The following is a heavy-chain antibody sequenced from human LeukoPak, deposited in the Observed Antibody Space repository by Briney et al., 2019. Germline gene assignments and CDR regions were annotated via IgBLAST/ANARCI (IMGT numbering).Heavy chain of an antibody. V-gene: IGHV1-46*01. Sequence: GASVKVSCKASGYTFTSYYMHWVRQAPGQGLEWMGIINPSGGSTSHAQKFQGRVTMTRDTSTSTVYMELSSLRSEDTAVYYCARDCGGDCYFPPDAFDIWGQGTMVTVSS. CDR2: INPSGGST. CDR1: GYTFTSYY. CDR3: ARDCGGDCYFPPDAFDI. D-gene: IGHD2-21*02. J-gene: IGHJ3*02.